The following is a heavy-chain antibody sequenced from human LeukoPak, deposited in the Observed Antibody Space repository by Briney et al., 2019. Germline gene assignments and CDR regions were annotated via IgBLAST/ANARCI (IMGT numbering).Heavy chain of an antibody. CDR3: ASTYYYDSSGYPDAFDI. Sequence: SQTLSLTCTVSGASISSGDYHWNWIRQPPGKGLEWIGYIYYSGSTNYNPSLKSRVTISVDTSKNQFSLKLSSVTAADTAVYYCASTYYYDSSGYPDAFDIWGQGTMVTVSS. CDR1: GASISSGDYH. CDR2: IYYSGST. D-gene: IGHD3-22*01. V-gene: IGHV4-30-4*01. J-gene: IGHJ3*02.